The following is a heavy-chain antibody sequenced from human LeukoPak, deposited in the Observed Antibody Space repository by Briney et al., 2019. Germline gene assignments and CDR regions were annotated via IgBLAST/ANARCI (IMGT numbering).Heavy chain of an antibody. CDR2: MHYSGST. CDR3: ARDGSGYDTYYYYYYMDV. CDR1: GDSISGSTYY. V-gene: IGHV4-39*07. Sequence: SETLSLTCTVSGDSISGSTYYWGWIRQPPGKGLEWVGSMHYSGSTYQNPSLKSRVTISVDTSKNQFSLKLSSVTAADTAVYYCARDGSGYDTYYYYYYMDVWGKGTTVTVSS. J-gene: IGHJ6*03. D-gene: IGHD5-12*01.